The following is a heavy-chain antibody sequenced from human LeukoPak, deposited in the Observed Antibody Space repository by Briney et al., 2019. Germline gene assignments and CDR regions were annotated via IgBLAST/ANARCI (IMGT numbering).Heavy chain of an antibody. Sequence: WGSLCLSCVASGFAFSNYWLHWVRQASGKAPVWVSRINPDGTTTDYADSVKGRFTISRDNAKNMVFLQMNGLRADDTALYYCAKDLSWNTAGPWGQGILVTVSS. CDR3: AKDLSWNTAGP. D-gene: IGHD1/OR15-1a*01. CDR2: INPDGTTT. V-gene: IGHV3-74*01. CDR1: GFAFSNYW. J-gene: IGHJ5*02.